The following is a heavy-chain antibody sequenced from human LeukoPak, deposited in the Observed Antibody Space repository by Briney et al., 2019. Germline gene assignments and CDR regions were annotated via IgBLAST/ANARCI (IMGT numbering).Heavy chain of an antibody. CDR2: INPNSGGT. V-gene: IGHV1-2*02. CDR1: GYTFTGYY. D-gene: IGHD3-10*01. Sequence: ASVTVSCKASGYTFTGYYMHWVRQAPGQGLEWMGWINPNSGGTNYAQKFQGGVTMTRDTSISTAYMELSRLRSDDTAVYYCARQGITMPTGPFDYWGQGTLVTVSS. CDR3: ARQGITMPTGPFDY. J-gene: IGHJ4*02.